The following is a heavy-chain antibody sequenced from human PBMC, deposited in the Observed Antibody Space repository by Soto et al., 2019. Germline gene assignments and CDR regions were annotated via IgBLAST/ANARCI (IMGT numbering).Heavy chain of an antibody. Sequence: GGSLRLSCAASGFTFSSYGMHWVRQAPGKGLERVAVISYDGSNKYYADSVKGRFTISRDNSKNTLYLQMNSLRAEDTAVYYCAKNLDYGDFQYYFDYWGQGTLVTVSS. CDR3: AKNLDYGDFQYYFDY. CDR1: GFTFSSYG. J-gene: IGHJ4*02. D-gene: IGHD4-17*01. CDR2: ISYDGSNK. V-gene: IGHV3-30*18.